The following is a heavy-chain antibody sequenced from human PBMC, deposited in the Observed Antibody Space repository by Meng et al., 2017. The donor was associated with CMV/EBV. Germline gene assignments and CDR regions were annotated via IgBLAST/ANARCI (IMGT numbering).Heavy chain of an antibody. D-gene: IGHD1-7*01. CDR1: GGSISSSTYY. Sequence: SETLSLTCTVSGGSISSSTYYWGWIRQPPGKGLEWIGSIFYSGRAFYNPSLKSRISISVDTSKNQFSLKLSSVTAADTAVYYCGRIMAGTTSYGMDIWGQGTTVTVSS. V-gene: IGHV4-39*01. J-gene: IGHJ6*02. CDR3: GRIMAGTTSYGMDI. CDR2: IFYSGRA.